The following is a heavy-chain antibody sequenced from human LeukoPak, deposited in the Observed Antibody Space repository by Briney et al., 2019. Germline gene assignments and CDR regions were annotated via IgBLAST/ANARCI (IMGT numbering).Heavy chain of an antibody. CDR1: GGSFSPYY. V-gene: IGHV4-59*01. CDR3: ARGVPGNTQFDY. CDR2: VDYPGYT. D-gene: IGHD1/OR15-1a*01. Sequence: PSETLSLTCTVSGGSFSPYYWSWIRQPPGKGLEWIGYVDYPGYTNYNPSLQSRVTISLDTSNNQFSLKLSSVTAADTAVYYCARGVPGNTQFDYWGQGTLVTVSS. J-gene: IGHJ4*02.